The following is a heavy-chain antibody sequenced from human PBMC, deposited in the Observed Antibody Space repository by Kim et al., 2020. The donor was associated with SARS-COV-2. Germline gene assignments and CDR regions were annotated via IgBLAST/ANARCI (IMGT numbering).Heavy chain of an antibody. J-gene: IGHJ4*02. V-gene: IGHV1-69*13. D-gene: IGHD6-19*01. CDR2: IIPIFGTA. CDR1: GGTFSSYA. CDR3: ARGPMAVAGTRNDY. Sequence: SVKVSCKASGGTFSSYAISWVRQAPGQGLEWMGGIIPIFGTANYAQKFQGRVTITADESTSTAYMELSSLRSEDTAVYYCARGPMAVAGTRNDYWGQGTLVTVSS.